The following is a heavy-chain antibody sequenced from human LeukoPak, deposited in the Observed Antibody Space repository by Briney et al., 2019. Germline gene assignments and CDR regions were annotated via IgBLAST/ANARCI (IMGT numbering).Heavy chain of an antibody. V-gene: IGHV4-39*01. Sequence: SETLSLTCTVSGGTMSSSSYYWGWIRQSPGKGLEWIANIYYSGTTYYNPSLKSRVTISVDTSKNQFSLKLSSVTAADTAVYYCARSLYYDGSGYWGFDFWGQGTLVTVSS. CDR2: IYYSGTT. CDR3: ARSLYYDGSGYWGFDF. J-gene: IGHJ4*02. D-gene: IGHD3-22*01. CDR1: GGTMSSSSYY.